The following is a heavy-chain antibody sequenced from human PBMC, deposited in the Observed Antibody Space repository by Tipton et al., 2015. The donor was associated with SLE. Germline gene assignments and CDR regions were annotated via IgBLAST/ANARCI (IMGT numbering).Heavy chain of an antibody. CDR1: GHSISSGYY. Sequence: GLVKPSETLSLICNVSGHSISSGYYWGWIRQFPGKGLEWIGSFYHSGSTYYNPSPKSRVTISVDTSKNQFSLKLTSVTAADTAVYYCAVNVVVKVQVDYWGPGAMVTVSS. J-gene: IGHJ4*02. CDR3: AVNVVVKVQVDY. D-gene: IGHD2-21*01. CDR2: FYHSGST. V-gene: IGHV4-38-2*02.